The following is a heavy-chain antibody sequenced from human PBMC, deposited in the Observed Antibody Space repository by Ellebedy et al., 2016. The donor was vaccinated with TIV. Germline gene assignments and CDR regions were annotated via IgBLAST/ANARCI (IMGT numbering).Heavy chain of an antibody. CDR2: IYYSGST. CDR1: GGSISSSSYY. CDR3: ARHSTDYDFWSGYLNWFDP. J-gene: IGHJ5*02. D-gene: IGHD3-3*01. V-gene: IGHV4-39*01. Sequence: SETLSLTXTVSGGSISSSSYYWGWIRQPPGKGLEWIGSIYYSGSTYYNPSLKSRVTISVDTSKNQFSLKLSSVTAADTAVYYCARHSTDYDFWSGYLNWFDPWGQGTLVTVSS.